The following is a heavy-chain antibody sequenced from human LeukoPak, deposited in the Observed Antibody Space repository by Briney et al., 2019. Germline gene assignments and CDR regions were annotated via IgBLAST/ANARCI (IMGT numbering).Heavy chain of an antibody. Sequence: GASVKVSCKASGYTFISYGIYWVRQAPGQRLEWMGWINAGNGDTKYSLKFQGRVTTTRDTSASTAYMEVSSLRSEDTAVYYCARGGLTYYYGSAPDYWGQGTLVTVSS. CDR3: ARGGLTYYYGSAPDY. D-gene: IGHD3-10*01. CDR1: GYTFISYG. CDR2: INAGNGDT. V-gene: IGHV1-3*01. J-gene: IGHJ4*02.